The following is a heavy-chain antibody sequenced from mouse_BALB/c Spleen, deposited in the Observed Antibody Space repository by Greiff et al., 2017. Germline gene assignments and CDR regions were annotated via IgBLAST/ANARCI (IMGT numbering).Heavy chain of an antibody. D-gene: IGHD2-1*01. CDR1: GYTFSSYW. CDR2: ILPGSGST. V-gene: IGHV1-9*01. CDR3: ARGGNYGRIFAY. J-gene: IGHJ3*01. Sequence: VQLQQSGAELMKPGASVKISCKATGYTFSSYWIEWVKQRPGHGLEWIGEILPGSGSTNYNEKFKGKATFTADTSSNTAYMQLSSLTSEDSAVYYCARGGNYGRIFAYWGQGTLVTVSA.